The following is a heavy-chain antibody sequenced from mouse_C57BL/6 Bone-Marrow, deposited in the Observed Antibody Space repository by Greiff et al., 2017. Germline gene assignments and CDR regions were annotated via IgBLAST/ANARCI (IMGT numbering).Heavy chain of an antibody. J-gene: IGHJ2*01. D-gene: IGHD1-1*01. CDR2: IHPNSGST. CDR1: GYTFTSYW. CDR3: ARSDYCYDSSTYFDY. Sequence: VQLQQPGAELVKPGASVKLSCKASGYTFTSYWMHWVKQRPGQGLEWIGMIHPNSGSTNYNEKFKSKATLTVDKSSSTAYMQLSSLTSEDSAVYYCARSDYCYDSSTYFDYWGQGTTLTVSS. V-gene: IGHV1-64*01.